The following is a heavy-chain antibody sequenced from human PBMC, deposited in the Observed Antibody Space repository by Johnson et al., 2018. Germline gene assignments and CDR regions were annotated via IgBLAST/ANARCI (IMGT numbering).Heavy chain of an antibody. CDR1: GFTFSSYG. J-gene: IGHJ6*02. D-gene: IGHD4-11*01. V-gene: IGHV3-33*01. Sequence: QVQLVQSGGGVVQPGRSLRLSCAASGFTFSSYGMHWVRLAPVKGLEWVAVLWDDGRNKYYAASVKGRFTISRDNSKNSLYLQMNSLSAEDTAVYYCARGGFDYSNYYYYYGMDVWGQGTTVTVSS. CDR2: LWDDGRNK. CDR3: ARGGFDYSNYYYYYGMDV.